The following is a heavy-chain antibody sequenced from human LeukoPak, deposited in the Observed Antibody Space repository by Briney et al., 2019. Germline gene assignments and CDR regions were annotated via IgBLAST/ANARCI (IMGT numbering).Heavy chain of an antibody. CDR2: LYYSGST. D-gene: IGHD3-22*01. CDR3: ARVLPYFSDKSGDAFDI. V-gene: IGHV4-61*01. CDR1: SGSVSSGSSY. Sequence: SETLSLTCTVSSGSVSSGSSYWSLIRQPPGKGLEWIGYLYYSGSTNYNPSLKSRVTISVDTSKNQFSLKLSSVTAADTAVYYCARVLPYFSDKSGDAFDIWGQGTMVTVSS. J-gene: IGHJ3*02.